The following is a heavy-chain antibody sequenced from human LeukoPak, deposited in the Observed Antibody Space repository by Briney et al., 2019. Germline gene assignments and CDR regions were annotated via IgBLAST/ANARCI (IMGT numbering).Heavy chain of an antibody. CDR3: AREGPHNWFDP. Sequence: SETLSLTCTVSGGSISSSSYYWGWIRQPPGKGLEWIGSIYYSGSTYYNPSLKSRVTISVDTSKNQFSLKLSSVTAADTAVYYCAREGPHNWFDPWGQGTLVTVSS. J-gene: IGHJ5*02. CDR2: IYYSGST. CDR1: GGSISSSSYY. V-gene: IGHV4-39*07.